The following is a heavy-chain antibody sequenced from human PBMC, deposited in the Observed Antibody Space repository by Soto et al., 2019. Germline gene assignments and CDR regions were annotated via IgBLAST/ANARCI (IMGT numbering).Heavy chain of an antibody. CDR1: GGTFSSYA. Sequence: SVKVSCKASGGTFSSYAISWVRQAPGQGLEWMGGIIPIFGTANYAQRFQGRVTITADESTSTAYMELSSLRSEDTAVYYCARVLSPYYYYGMDVWGQGTTVTVSS. V-gene: IGHV1-69*13. CDR3: ARVLSPYYYYGMDV. J-gene: IGHJ6*02. CDR2: IIPIFGTA.